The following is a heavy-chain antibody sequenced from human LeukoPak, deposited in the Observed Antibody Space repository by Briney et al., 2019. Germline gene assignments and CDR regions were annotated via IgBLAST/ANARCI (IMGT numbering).Heavy chain of an antibody. Sequence: PSETLSLTCAVSDYSISSGYHWGWIRQPPEKGLEWIGSISRGGSTYYTPSLKGRVTMSVDSSKNEFSLNPSSVTAADTAVYYCARGYIGNSGRYYYYYMDVWGKGTTVTVSS. J-gene: IGHJ6*03. V-gene: IGHV4-38-2*01. CDR1: DYSISSGYH. D-gene: IGHD1-26*01. CDR2: ISRGGST. CDR3: ARGYIGNSGRYYYYYMDV.